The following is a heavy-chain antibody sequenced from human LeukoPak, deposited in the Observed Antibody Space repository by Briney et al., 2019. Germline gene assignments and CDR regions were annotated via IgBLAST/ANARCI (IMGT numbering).Heavy chain of an antibody. Sequence: GGSLRLSCAPSGFTFSSCAMHWVRQAPGKGLEWVAVTSSDETNKYYAESVKGRFTISRDNSKNALYLQMNNLGVEDTAVYYCARERISGSYYDYWGQGTLVAVSS. D-gene: IGHD1-26*01. CDR2: TSSDETNK. CDR3: ARERISGSYYDY. V-gene: IGHV3-30-3*01. J-gene: IGHJ4*02. CDR1: GFTFSSCA.